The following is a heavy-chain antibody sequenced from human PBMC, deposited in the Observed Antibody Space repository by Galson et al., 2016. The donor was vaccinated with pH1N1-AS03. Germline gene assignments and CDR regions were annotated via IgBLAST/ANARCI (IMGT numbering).Heavy chain of an antibody. Sequence: QSGAEVKKPGESLKISCKGSGYSFTTYWIGWVRQMPAKGLEWMGIIYPGDSDTRYSPSFQGQATFYADKSLSTAYLPWSSLKASDTAMYYWARTDTSGRRPGAFEIGGQGTMVTVSS. D-gene: IGHD6-19*01. CDR1: GYSFTTYW. CDR2: IYPGDSDT. J-gene: IGHJ3*02. V-gene: IGHV5-51*01. CDR3: ARTDTSGRRPGAFEI.